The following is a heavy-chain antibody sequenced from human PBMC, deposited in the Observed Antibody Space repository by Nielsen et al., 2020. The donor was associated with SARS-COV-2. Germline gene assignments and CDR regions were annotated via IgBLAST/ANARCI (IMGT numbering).Heavy chain of an antibody. D-gene: IGHD2-21*01. CDR2: ISGSGGRT. CDR3: AKQRILVSGKTEHRTFDS. CDR1: GFSFSMYA. J-gene: IGHJ4*02. Sequence: GGSLRLSCAASGFSFSMYAMSWVRQAPGTGPRGLEWVSAISGSGGRTFYADSVKGRFTISRDNSKNTLYLQMNSLRDEDTAVYYCAKQRILVSGKTEHRTFDSWGQGTLVTVSS. V-gene: IGHV3-23*01.